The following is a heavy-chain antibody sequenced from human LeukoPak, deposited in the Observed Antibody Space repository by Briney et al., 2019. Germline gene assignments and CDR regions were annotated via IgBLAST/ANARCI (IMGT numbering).Heavy chain of an antibody. J-gene: IGHJ4*02. CDR1: GFTFSSYE. D-gene: IGHD6-13*01. CDR3: ARDSRGSSWFFDY. CDR2: ISSSGRTF. Sequence: GGSLRLSCAASGFTFSSYEMNWVRQAPGKGLEWVSYISSSGRTFYYADSVKGRFTISRDNGKNSLYLQMNSLRVEDAAVYYCARDSRGSSWFFDYWGQGALVTVSS. V-gene: IGHV3-48*03.